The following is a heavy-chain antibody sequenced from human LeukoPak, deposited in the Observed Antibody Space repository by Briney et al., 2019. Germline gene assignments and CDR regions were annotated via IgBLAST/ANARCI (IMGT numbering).Heavy chain of an antibody. J-gene: IGHJ4*02. Sequence: GGTLRLSCAASGFTFGSYAMSKVRQPPGQGLKWGSTISGSGGRTYYAASLKRRFTITRDNSKNTLYLQMNSPRVEDTALYYCAKESVQAAPLYGVDGWGQGTQVTVSS. CDR2: ISGSGGRT. D-gene: IGHD2-2*01. V-gene: IGHV3-23*01. CDR1: GFTFGSYA. CDR3: AKESVQAAPLYGVDG.